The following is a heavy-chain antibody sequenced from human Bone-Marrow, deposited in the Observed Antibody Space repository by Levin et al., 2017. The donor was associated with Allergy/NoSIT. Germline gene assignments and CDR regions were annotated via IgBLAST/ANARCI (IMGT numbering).Heavy chain of an antibody. Sequence: ASVKVSCKASGYSFTPYAIHWVRQAPGQRLEWMGWINPVNGNTKYSQNFQGRVTITKDTSASTVYVELSSLRSEDTAVYYCAREVIPRGSSRQWLPLDWFDPWGQGTLVTVSS. J-gene: IGHJ5*02. CDR2: INPVNGNT. D-gene: IGHD5-12*01. CDR1: GYSFTPYA. V-gene: IGHV1-3*01. CDR3: AREVIPRGSSRQWLPLDWFDP.